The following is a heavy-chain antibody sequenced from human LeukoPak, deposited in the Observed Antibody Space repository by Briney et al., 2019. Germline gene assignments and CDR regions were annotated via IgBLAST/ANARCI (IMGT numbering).Heavy chain of an antibody. CDR1: GDRFSNKNTA. CDR3: AIGELGSAFDI. Sequence: RSQTLSLTCGISGDRFSNKNTAWHWIRQSPSRGLEWLGRTYYRSKWHYGYAVSVKSRITINPDTSKNQFSLQLNSVTPEDTAVYYCAIGELGSAFDIWGQGTMVTVSS. J-gene: IGHJ3*02. CDR2: TYYRSKWHY. D-gene: IGHD3-10*01. V-gene: IGHV6-1*01.